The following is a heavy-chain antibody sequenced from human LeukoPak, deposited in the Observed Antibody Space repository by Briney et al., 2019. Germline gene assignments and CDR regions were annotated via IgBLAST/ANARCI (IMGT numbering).Heavy chain of an antibody. J-gene: IGHJ4*02. D-gene: IGHD3-10*01. CDR3: ARGRITMVRGVNY. CDR2: INPNSGGT. CDR1: GYTFTGYY. Sequence: ASVKVSCKAPGYTFTGYYMHWVRQASGQGLEWMGWINPNSGGTNYAQKFQGRVTMTRDTSISTAYMELSRLRSDDTAVYYCARGRITMVRGVNYWGQGTLVTVSS. V-gene: IGHV1-2*02.